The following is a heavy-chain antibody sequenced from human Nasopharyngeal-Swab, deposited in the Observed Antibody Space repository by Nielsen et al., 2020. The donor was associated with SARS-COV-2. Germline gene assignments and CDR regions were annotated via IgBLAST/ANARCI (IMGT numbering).Heavy chain of an antibody. J-gene: IGHJ4*02. Sequence: WVRQALGQGLEWMGWISGYNGDTNYAHKVKDRVTMTRDTSTSTAYLELRSLRSDDTVVHYCARDLSDYDTSGPDFWGQGTLVTVSS. CDR2: ISGYNGDT. V-gene: IGHV1-18*01. D-gene: IGHD3-22*01. CDR3: ARDLSDYDTSGPDF.